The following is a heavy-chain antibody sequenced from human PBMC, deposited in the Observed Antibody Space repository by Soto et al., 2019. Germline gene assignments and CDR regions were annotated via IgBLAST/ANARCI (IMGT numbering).Heavy chain of an antibody. Sequence: SETLSLTCAAYGGSFSGYYWSWIRQPPGKGLEWIGEINHSGSTNYNPSLKSRVTISVDTSKNQFSLKLSSVTAPDTAVYYCARGLLWFGELSLDYWGQGTLVTVSS. J-gene: IGHJ4*02. CDR2: INHSGST. CDR1: GGSFSGYY. D-gene: IGHD3-10*01. CDR3: ARGLLWFGELSLDY. V-gene: IGHV4-34*01.